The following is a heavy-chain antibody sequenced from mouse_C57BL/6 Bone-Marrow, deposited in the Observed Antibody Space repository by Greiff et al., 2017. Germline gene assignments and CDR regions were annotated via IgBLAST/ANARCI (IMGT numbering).Heavy chain of an antibody. CDR1: GFTFSSYG. J-gene: IGHJ3*01. Sequence: DVQLQESGGDLVKPGGSLKLSCAASGFTFSSYGMSWVRQTPDKRLEWVATISSGGSYTYYPDSVKGRFTISRDNAKNTLYLQMSSLKSEDTAMYYCARQGDWGQGTLVTVSA. V-gene: IGHV5-6*01. CDR3: ARQGD. CDR2: ISSGGSYT.